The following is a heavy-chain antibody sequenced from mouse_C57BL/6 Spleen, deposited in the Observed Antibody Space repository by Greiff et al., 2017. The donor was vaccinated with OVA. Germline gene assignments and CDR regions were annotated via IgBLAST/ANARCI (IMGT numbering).Heavy chain of an antibody. D-gene: IGHD1-1*01. V-gene: IGHV1-55*01. CDR1: GYTFTSYW. Sequence: QVQLQQPGAELVKPGASVKMSCKASGYTFTSYWITWVKQRPGQGLEWIGDIYPGSGSTNYNEKFKSKATLPVDTSSSTAYMQLSSLTSEDSAVYYCARSEEDYYGSSPAWFAYWGQGTLVTVSA. J-gene: IGHJ3*01. CDR2: IYPGSGST. CDR3: ARSEEDYYGSSPAWFAY.